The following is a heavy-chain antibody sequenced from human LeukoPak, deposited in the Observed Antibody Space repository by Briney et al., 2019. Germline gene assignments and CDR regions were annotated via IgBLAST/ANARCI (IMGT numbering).Heavy chain of an antibody. CDR3: ARESLDYVAYFDY. CDR1: GYTFTSYG. CDR2: ISAYNGNT. D-gene: IGHD3-10*02. V-gene: IGHV1-18*01. J-gene: IGHJ4*02. Sequence: ASVKVSCKASGYTFTSYGISWVRQAPGQGLEGMGWISAYNGNTNYAQKLQGRVTMATGTSTSTAYMELRSLRSDDTAVYYCARESLDYVAYFDYWGQGTLVTVSS.